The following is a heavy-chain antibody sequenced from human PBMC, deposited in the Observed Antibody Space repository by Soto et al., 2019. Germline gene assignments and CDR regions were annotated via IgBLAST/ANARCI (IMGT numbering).Heavy chain of an antibody. Sequence: ASVKVSCKASGYTFTSYGISWVRQAPGQGLEWMGWISAHNGNTNYAQKLQGRVTMTTDTSTSTAYMELRSLRSDDTAVYYCARGNDILTGYYLEVYFDPWGQGTLVTVSS. CDR1: GYTFTSYG. CDR3: ARGNDILTGYYLEVYFDP. CDR2: ISAHNGNT. J-gene: IGHJ5*02. D-gene: IGHD3-9*01. V-gene: IGHV1-18*01.